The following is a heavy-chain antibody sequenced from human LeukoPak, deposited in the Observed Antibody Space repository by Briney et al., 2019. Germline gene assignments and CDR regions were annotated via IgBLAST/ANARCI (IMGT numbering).Heavy chain of an antibody. J-gene: IGHJ4*02. CDR2: ISYDGSNK. Sequence: GGSLRLSCAASGFTFSSYAMHWVRQAPGKGLEWVAVISYDGSNKYYADSVKGRFTISRDNSKNTLYLQMNSLRAEDTAVYYCARSHHSGSFFDYWGQGTLVPVSS. CDR1: GFTFSSYA. D-gene: IGHD1-26*01. CDR3: ARSHHSGSFFDY. V-gene: IGHV3-30-3*01.